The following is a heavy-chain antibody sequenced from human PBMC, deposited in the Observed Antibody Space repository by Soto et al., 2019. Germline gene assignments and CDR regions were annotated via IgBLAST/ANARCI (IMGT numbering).Heavy chain of an antibody. Sequence: ASVKVSCKASGYTFTDYYMHWVRQAPGQGLEWMGWINANSGGTNYPQKFQGRVTMTRDTSISTVYMVLSSLRSDDTAVYYCASGASSNWPDFWGRGTLVTVSS. V-gene: IGHV1-2*02. CDR2: INANSGGT. J-gene: IGHJ4*02. CDR3: ASGASSNWPDF. CDR1: GYTFTDYY. D-gene: IGHD6-13*01.